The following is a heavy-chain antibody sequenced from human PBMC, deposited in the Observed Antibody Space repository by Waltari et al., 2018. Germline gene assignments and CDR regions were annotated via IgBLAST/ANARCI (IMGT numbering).Heavy chain of an antibody. J-gene: IGHJ6*04. CDR3: ARVQLGYDYYGMDV. V-gene: IGHV1-2*06. D-gene: IGHD5-18*01. CDR1: GYTFTGYY. Sequence: QVQLVQSGAEVKKPGASVKVSCKASGYTFTGYYMHWVRQAPGQGLEWMGRINPNSGGTNCEQKFKGRVNMTRDTSISTSYMELSRLRSDDAAVYYGARVQLGYDYYGMDVWGKGTTVTVSS. CDR2: INPNSGGT.